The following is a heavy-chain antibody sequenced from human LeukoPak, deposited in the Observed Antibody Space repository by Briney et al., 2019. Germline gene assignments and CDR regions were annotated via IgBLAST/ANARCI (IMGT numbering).Heavy chain of an antibody. Sequence: DGGTTDYAAPVKGRFTISRDDSKNTLYLHMNTLKTEDTAIYYCTTLGAFDYWGQGTLVTVSS. D-gene: IGHD3-16*01. CDR2: DGGTT. V-gene: IGHV3-15*01. CDR3: TTLGAFDY. J-gene: IGHJ4*02.